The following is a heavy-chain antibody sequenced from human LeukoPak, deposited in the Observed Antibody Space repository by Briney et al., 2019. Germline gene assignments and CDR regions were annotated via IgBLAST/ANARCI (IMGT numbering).Heavy chain of an antibody. CDR2: IYYSGST. D-gene: IGHD4-17*01. V-gene: IGHV4-61*01. CDR3: ARVGGYGDYKDY. J-gene: IGHJ4*02. CDR1: GGSVSSGSYY. Sequence: PSETLSLTCTVSGGSVSSGSYYWSWIRQPPGKGLEWIGYIYYSGSTSYNPSLKSRVTISVDTSKNQFSLKLSSVTAADTAVYYCARVGGYGDYKDYWGQGTLVTVSS.